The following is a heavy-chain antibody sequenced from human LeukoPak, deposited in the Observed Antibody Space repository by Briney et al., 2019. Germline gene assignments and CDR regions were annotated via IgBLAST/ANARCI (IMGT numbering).Heavy chain of an antibody. CDR2: IYSGGST. V-gene: IGHV3-53*01. J-gene: IGHJ4*02. CDR1: GFTVSSDY. D-gene: IGHD6-19*01. Sequence: GGSLRLSCVASGFTVSSDYMSWVRQAPGKGLEWVSVIYSGGSTYYADSVKGRFTISRDNSKNALYLQMNSLRAEDTAVYYCASGYSSGWYDYWGQGTLVTVSS. CDR3: ASGYSSGWYDY.